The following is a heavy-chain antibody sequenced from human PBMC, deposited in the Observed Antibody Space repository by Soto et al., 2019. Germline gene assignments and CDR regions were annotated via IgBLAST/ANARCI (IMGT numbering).Heavy chain of an antibody. V-gene: IGHV3-23*01. CDR1: GFTFSSYA. CDR2: ISGSGGST. J-gene: IGHJ5*02. Sequence: GGSLRLSCAASGFTFSSYAMSWVRQPTGKGLEWVSAISGSGGSTYYADSVKGRFTISRDNSKNTLYLQMNSLRAEDTAVYYCAKVVPPIEVAGTSGARLNWFDP. D-gene: IGHD6-19*01. CDR3: AKVVPPIEVAGTSGARLNWFDP.